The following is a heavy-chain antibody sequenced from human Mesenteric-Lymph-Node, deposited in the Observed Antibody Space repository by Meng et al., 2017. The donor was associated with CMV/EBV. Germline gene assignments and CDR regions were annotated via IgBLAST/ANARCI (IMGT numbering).Heavy chain of an antibody. Sequence: GESLKISCVVSGFTFSNYAMSWVRQAPGKGLEWVSVILGSGGKTSYADSMKGRFTISRDNSKNTLYLQMSSLRAEDTAIYYCAKDRRADSSYAHFDYWGQGTLVTVSS. CDR1: GFTFSNYA. J-gene: IGHJ4*02. CDR3: AKDRRADSSYAHFDY. V-gene: IGHV3-23*01. CDR2: ILGSGGKT. D-gene: IGHD4-11*01.